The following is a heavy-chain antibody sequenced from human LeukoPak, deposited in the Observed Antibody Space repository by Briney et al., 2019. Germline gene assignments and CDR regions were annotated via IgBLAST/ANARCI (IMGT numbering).Heavy chain of an antibody. D-gene: IGHD3-16*01. CDR3: ARGGGVAVGDAFDI. CDR2: IWHDGSNK. CDR1: GFTFSSYG. V-gene: IGHV3-33*01. J-gene: IGHJ3*02. Sequence: QSGGSLRLSCAASGFTFSSYGMHWVRQAPGKGLEWVAVIWHDGSNKYYAASVKGRFTISRDNSKNTLYVEMNSLRAEDTAVYHCARGGGVAVGDAFDIWGQGTKVTVSS.